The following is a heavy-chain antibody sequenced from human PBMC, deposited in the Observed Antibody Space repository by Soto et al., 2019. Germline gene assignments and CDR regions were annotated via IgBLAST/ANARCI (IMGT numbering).Heavy chain of an antibody. CDR2: IHPGDSNT. CDR3: ASLGGDYYDSSGYYRYAFDI. V-gene: IGHV5-51*01. D-gene: IGHD3-22*01. Sequence: GESLKISCKGSGYSFTSYWIGWVRQMPGKGLEWMGIIHPGDSNTRYSPSFQGQVTISADKSTSTAYLQWSSLKASDTAMYYCASLGGDYYDSSGYYRYAFDIWGQGTMVTVSS. CDR1: GYSFTSYW. J-gene: IGHJ3*02.